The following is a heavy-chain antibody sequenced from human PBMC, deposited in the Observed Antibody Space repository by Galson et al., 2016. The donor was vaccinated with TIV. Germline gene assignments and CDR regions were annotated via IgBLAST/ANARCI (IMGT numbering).Heavy chain of an antibody. CDR2: IDPSGGGT. J-gene: IGHJ4*02. CDR3: TRDLGRRRKY. Sequence: SVKVSCKASGYTFTTYYIHWVRQAPGQGLEWMGVIDPSGGGTTYAQKFQARVTMTRDTSTSTVYMGLSSLKSEDTAVYYCTRDLGRRRKYWGQGTLVTVSS. CDR1: GYTFTTYY. V-gene: IGHV1-46*01. D-gene: IGHD1-26*01.